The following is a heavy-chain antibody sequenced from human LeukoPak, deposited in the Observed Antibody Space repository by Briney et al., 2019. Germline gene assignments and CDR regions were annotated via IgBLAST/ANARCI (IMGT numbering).Heavy chain of an antibody. CDR3: ARGDIVVLPAGIPHNWFDP. CDR2: INPNSGGT. CDR1: GYSYTGYY. D-gene: IGHD2-2*02. Sequence: ASVKVSCKASGYSYTGYYIHWVRQAPGQGLEWMGWINPNSGGTNYAQKFQGRVTMTRDTSISTAYMELSRLRSDDTAVYYCARGDIVVLPAGIPHNWFDPWGQGTLVTVSS. V-gene: IGHV1-2*02. J-gene: IGHJ5*02.